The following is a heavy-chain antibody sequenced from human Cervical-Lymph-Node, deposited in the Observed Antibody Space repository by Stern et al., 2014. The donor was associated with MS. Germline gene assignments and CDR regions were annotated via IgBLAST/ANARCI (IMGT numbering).Heavy chain of an antibody. CDR1: GGTIRSNV. V-gene: IGHV1-69*01. CDR3: ARAWGASDFYGMDV. CDR2: IIPILSTV. J-gene: IGHJ6*02. Sequence: QVQLVQSGAEVKKPGSSVKVSCKASGGTIRSNVISWVRQAPGQGLEWMGGIIPILSTVHYAQKFQGRVTITADASTSTAYMELTSLRSEDTAVYYCARAWGASDFYGMDVWGQGTTVTVSS. D-gene: IGHD1-26*01.